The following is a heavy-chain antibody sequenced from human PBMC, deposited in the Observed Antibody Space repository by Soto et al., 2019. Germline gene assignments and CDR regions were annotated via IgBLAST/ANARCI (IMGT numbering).Heavy chain of an antibody. CDR1: GFTFSDHY. Sequence: QVQLVESGGGLVKPGGSLRLSCAASGFTFSDHYMSWIRQAPGTGLEWISYISGSGGIIYHAGSVKGRFTISRDNTKNSLYLQMNSLRAGDTAVYYCARDGDYYDSSGYYLRDAFDIWGQGTTVTVSS. V-gene: IGHV3-11*01. CDR3: ARDGDYYDSSGYYLRDAFDI. CDR2: ISGSGGII. J-gene: IGHJ3*02. D-gene: IGHD3-22*01.